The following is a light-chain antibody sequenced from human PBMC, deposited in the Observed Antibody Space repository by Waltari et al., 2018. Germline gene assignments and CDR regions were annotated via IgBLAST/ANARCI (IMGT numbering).Light chain of an antibody. CDR3: LQYNSYPWT. CDR1: QSIVVW. J-gene: IGKJ1*01. CDR2: KAS. Sequence: DIQVTQSPSTLSASVGDRVTITCRASQSIVVWLAWYQQKPGKAPRLLIYKASYLESGVPSRFSGSGSGTAFTLTISSLQADDFATYYCLQYNSYPWTFGQGTKVVIK. V-gene: IGKV1-5*03.